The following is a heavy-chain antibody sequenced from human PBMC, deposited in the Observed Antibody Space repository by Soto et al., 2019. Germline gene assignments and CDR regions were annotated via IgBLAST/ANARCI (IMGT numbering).Heavy chain of an antibody. J-gene: IGHJ4*02. CDR2: ISSSGSTV. Sequence: GGSLRLSCVASGFTFSSSEMNWVCLAPGKGLERVSYISSSGSTVYHADSVEGRLTISRDNAKNSLFLQMNSLRAEDTALYYCAREGSYDTMDYWGLGTLVTVSS. CDR1: GFTFSSSE. D-gene: IGHD3-22*01. CDR3: AREGSYDTMDY. V-gene: IGHV3-48*03.